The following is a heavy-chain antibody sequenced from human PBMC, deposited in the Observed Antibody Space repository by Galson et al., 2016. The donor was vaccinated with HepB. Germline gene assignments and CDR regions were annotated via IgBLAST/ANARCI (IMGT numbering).Heavy chain of an antibody. CDR1: GFTLSNYA. Sequence: SLRLSCAASGFTLSNYAMSWVRQAPGKGLEWVSGISGSGDRTYYADSVKGRFTISRDNTKNTLYLHMSSLRAGDTAVYYCAKDWMATILYYFDWWGQGTLVTVSS. D-gene: IGHD5-24*01. CDR2: ISGSGDRT. J-gene: IGHJ5*01. CDR3: AKDWMATILYYFDW. V-gene: IGHV3-23*01.